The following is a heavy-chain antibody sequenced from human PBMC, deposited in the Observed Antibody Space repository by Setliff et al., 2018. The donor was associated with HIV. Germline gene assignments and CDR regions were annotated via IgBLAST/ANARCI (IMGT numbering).Heavy chain of an antibody. CDR1: GPSVNIHY. V-gene: IGHV4-59*02. D-gene: IGHD4-17*01. Sequence: SETLSLTCTVSGPSVNIHYWSWIRQSPGKAFEWIGYIYSTGSTNYNPSLQSRVTISMVASRNQFSLKVTSVTAADTAVYYCAKGAGFYGDYTFDHWGQGRQVTVSS. CDR3: AKGAGFYGDYTFDH. CDR2: IYSTGST. J-gene: IGHJ4*02.